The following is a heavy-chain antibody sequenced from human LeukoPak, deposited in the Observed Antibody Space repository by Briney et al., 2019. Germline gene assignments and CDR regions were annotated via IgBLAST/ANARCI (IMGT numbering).Heavy chain of an antibody. J-gene: IGHJ4*02. D-gene: IGHD4-17*01. Sequence: PGGSLRLSCAASGFTFSSYWMSWVRQASGKGLEWVGRIRVKANSYATAYSASVKGRFTISRDDSKNTAYLQMNSLKTEDTAVYYCTRQLFGDYGNYWGQGTLVTVSS. CDR3: TRQLFGDYGNY. CDR1: GFTFSSYW. CDR2: IRVKANSYAT. V-gene: IGHV3-73*01.